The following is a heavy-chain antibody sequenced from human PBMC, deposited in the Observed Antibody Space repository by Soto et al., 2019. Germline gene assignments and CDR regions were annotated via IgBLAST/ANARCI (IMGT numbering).Heavy chain of an antibody. D-gene: IGHD6-6*01. J-gene: IGHJ3*02. CDR3: ARALKLVDSSSFFGAFDI. Sequence: ASVKVSCKASGYTFTGYYMHWVRQAPGQGLEWMGIINPSGGSTSYAQKFRGRVTMTRDTSTSTVYMELSSLRSEDTAVYYCARALKLVDSSSFFGAFDIWGQGTMVTVS. CDR1: GYTFTGYY. V-gene: IGHV1-46*01. CDR2: INPSGGST.